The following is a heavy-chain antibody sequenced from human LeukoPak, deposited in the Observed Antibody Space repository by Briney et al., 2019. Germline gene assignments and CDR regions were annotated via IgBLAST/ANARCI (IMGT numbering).Heavy chain of an antibody. J-gene: IGHJ4*02. CDR1: GFTFSSYA. CDR2: ISGSGGST. V-gene: IGHV3-23*01. Sequence: GGSLRLSCAASGFTFSSYAMSWVRQAPGKGLEWVSAISGSGGSTYHADSVKGRFTISRDNSKNTLHLQMNSLRAEDTAVYYCAKDRSISPYYFDYWGQGTLVTVSS. D-gene: IGHD2/OR15-2a*01. CDR3: AKDRSISPYYFDY.